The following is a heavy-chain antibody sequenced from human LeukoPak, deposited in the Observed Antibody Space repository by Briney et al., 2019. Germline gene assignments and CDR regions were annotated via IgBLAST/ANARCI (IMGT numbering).Heavy chain of an antibody. CDR3: ARAKPGYCSSTSCSEFVP. J-gene: IGHJ5*02. V-gene: IGHV1-69*05. Sequence: SVKVSCKASGGTFSSYAISWVRQAPGQGLEWMGGIIPIFGTANYAQKFQGRVTITTDESTRPAYMELAILITERTAVSFCARAKPGYCSSTSCSEFVPWGQGTLVTVSS. D-gene: IGHD2-2*01. CDR2: IIPIFGTA. CDR1: GGTFSSYA.